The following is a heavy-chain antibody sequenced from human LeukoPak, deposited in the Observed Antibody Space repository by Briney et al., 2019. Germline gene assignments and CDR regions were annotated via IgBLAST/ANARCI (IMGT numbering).Heavy chain of an antibody. Sequence: ASVKVSCKASGYTFTSYYMHWVRQAPGQGLEWMGRIIPIFGTANYAQKFQGRVTITTDESTSTAYMELSSLRSEDTAVYYCARDLGGSYRWGQGTLVTVSS. J-gene: IGHJ4*02. CDR1: GYTFTSYY. CDR2: IIPIFGTA. CDR3: ARDLGGSYR. V-gene: IGHV1-69*05. D-gene: IGHD1-26*01.